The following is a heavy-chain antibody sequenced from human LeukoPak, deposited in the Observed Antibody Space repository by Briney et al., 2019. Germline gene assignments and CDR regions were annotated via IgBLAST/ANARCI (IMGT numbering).Heavy chain of an antibody. CDR3: ARGETGYSSSWSLARYYYYYHMDV. Sequence: ASVKVSCKASGYTFTSYAMNWVRHAPGQGLEWMGWINTNTGNTTYAQGFTGRFVFSLATSVTTAYLQISSLKAEDTAVYYCARGETGYSSSWSLARYYYYYHMDVWGKGTTVTVSS. CDR1: GYTFTSYA. D-gene: IGHD6-13*01. V-gene: IGHV7-4-1*02. CDR2: INTNTGNT. J-gene: IGHJ6*03.